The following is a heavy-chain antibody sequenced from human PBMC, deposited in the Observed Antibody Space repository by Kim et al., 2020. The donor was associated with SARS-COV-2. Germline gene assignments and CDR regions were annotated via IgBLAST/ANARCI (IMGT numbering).Heavy chain of an antibody. J-gene: IGHJ3*02. CDR2: IYPGDSDT. D-gene: IGHD3-22*01. Sequence: GESLKISCKGSGYSFTSYWIGWVRQMPGKGLEWMGIIYPGDSDTRYSPSFQGQVTISADKSISTAYLQWSSLKASDTAMYYCARTVAGGSTSGYYYHAFDIWGQGTMVTVSS. CDR1: GYSFTSYW. V-gene: IGHV5-51*01. CDR3: ARTVAGGSTSGYYYHAFDI.